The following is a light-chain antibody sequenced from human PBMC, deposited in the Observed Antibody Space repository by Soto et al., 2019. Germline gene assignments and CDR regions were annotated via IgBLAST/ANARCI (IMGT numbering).Light chain of an antibody. CDR2: DVS. V-gene: IGLV2-14*03. CDR1: SSDVGGYNY. J-gene: IGLJ3*02. CDR3: SSYTTSNPVV. Sequence: QSALTQPASVSGSPGQSIAISCTGTSSDVGGYNYVSWYQRHPGNTPKLIIYDVSNRPSGVSDRFSGSRSGNTASLTISGLQPEDEADYFCSSYTTSNPVVFGGGTKLTVL.